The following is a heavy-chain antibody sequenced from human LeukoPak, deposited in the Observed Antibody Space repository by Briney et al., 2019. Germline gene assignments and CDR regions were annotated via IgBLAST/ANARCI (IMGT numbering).Heavy chain of an antibody. Sequence: GGSLRLSCVASGFXFSSYIMNWVRQAPGKGLEWVSYISSSSSTIYYADSVKGRFTISRDNARNSLYLQMNSLRDEDTAVYYCARANGGSYDFDYWGQGTLVTVSS. CDR1: GFXFSSYI. CDR3: ARANGGSYDFDY. D-gene: IGHD1-26*01. V-gene: IGHV3-48*02. CDR2: ISSSSSTI. J-gene: IGHJ4*02.